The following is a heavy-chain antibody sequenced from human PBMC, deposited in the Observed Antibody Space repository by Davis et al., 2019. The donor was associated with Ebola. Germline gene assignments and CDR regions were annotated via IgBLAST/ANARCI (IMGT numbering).Heavy chain of an antibody. CDR2: IYYSGST. Sequence: SQTLSLTCTVSGGSISSYYWSWIRQPPGKGLEWIGYIYYSGSTNYNPSLKSRVTISVDTSKNQFSLKLSSVTAADTAVYYCGGTVVVPAAMFLHDYWGQGTPVIVSS. D-gene: IGHD2-2*01. V-gene: IGHV4-59*01. J-gene: IGHJ4*02. CDR3: GGTVVVPAAMFLHDY. CDR1: GGSISSYY.